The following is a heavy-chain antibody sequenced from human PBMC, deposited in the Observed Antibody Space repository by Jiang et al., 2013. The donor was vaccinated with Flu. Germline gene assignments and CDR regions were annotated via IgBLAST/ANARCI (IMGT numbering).Heavy chain of an antibody. V-gene: IGHV3-33*01. J-gene: IGHJ4*02. CDR2: IWYDGSNK. D-gene: IGHD4-17*01. CDR3: ARDEVLVGDYAFDLDY. Sequence: SSYGMHWVRQAPGKGLEWVAVIWYDGSNKYYADSVKGRFTISRDNSKNTLYLQMNSLRAEDTAVYYCARDEVLVGDYAFDLDYWGQGTLVTVSS. CDR1: SSYG.